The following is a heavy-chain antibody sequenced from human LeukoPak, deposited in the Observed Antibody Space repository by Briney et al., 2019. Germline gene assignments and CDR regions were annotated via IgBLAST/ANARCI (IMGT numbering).Heavy chain of an antibody. Sequence: SEILSLTCTVSGGSISSSSYYSGWIRQPPGKGLEWIGSIYYSGSTYYNPSLKSRVTISVDTSKNQFSLKLSSVTAADTAVYYCASESRYYYGSGGGNYWGQGTLVTVSS. CDR3: ASESRYYYGSGGGNY. D-gene: IGHD3-10*01. V-gene: IGHV4-39*07. J-gene: IGHJ4*02. CDR2: IYYSGST. CDR1: GGSISSSSYY.